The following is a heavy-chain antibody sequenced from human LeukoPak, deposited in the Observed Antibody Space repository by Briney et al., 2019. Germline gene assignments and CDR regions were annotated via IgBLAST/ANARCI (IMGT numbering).Heavy chain of an antibody. CDR2: ISTSGDST. V-gene: IGHV3-21*06. CDR3: VKNGWLGY. D-gene: IGHD6-19*01. Sequence: GGSLRLSCAASGFTFSSQNMNWARQAPGKGLEWVAYISTSGDSTKYADSVEGRFTISRDNAENSLYLLMNSLRVEDTAVYYCVKNGWLGYWGQGILVTVSS. CDR1: GFTFSSQN. J-gene: IGHJ4*02.